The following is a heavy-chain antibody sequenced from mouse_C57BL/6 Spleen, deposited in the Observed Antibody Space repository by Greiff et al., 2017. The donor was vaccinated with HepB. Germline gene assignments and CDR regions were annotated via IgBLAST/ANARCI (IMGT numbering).Heavy chain of an antibody. CDR2: IDPSDSYT. CDR1: GYTFTSYW. D-gene: IGHD3-1*01. J-gene: IGHJ2*01. V-gene: IGHV1-69*01. CDR3: ARRGLYDYFDY. Sequence: QVQLQQPGAELVMPGASVKLSCKASGYTFTSYWMHWVKQRPGQGLEWIGEIDPSDSYTNYNQKFKGKSTLTVDKSSSTAYMQLRSLTSEDSAVYYCARRGLYDYFDYWGQGTTLTVSS.